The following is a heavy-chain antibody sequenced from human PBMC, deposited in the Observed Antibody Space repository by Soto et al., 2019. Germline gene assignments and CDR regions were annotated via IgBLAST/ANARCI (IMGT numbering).Heavy chain of an antibody. Sequence: QVQLVQSGAEVKKPGASVKVSCKTSGYTFRTYGISWVRQAPGQGLEWVGWISIYTGKTNFAQRLQGRVTVTTDTSTSTVYMELRSLRSDDTAMSYCARMNWNLGVDVFDIWGQGTTVIVSS. CDR2: ISIYTGKT. CDR3: ARMNWNLGVDVFDI. D-gene: IGHD1-1*01. J-gene: IGHJ3*02. V-gene: IGHV1-18*01. CDR1: GYTFRTYG.